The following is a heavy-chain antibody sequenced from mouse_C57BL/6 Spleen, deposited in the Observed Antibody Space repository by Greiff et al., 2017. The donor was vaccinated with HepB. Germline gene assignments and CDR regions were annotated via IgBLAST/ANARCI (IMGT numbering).Heavy chain of an antibody. J-gene: IGHJ1*03. D-gene: IGHD2-4*01. CDR1: GYSITSGYY. CDR2: ISYDGSN. V-gene: IGHV3-6*01. Sequence: EVKLQESGPGLVKPSQSLSLTCSVTGYSITSGYYWNWIRQFPGNKLEWMGYISYDGSNNYNPSLKNRISITRDTSKNQFFLKLNSVTTEDTATYYCARGDYDYDRRYFDVWGTGTTVTVSS. CDR3: ARGDYDYDRRYFDV.